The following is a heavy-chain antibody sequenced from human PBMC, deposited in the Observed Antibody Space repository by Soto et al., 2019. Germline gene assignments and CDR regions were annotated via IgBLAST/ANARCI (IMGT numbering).Heavy chain of an antibody. CDR2: ISSSSRYI. D-gene: IGHD6-19*01. V-gene: IGHV3-21*01. J-gene: IGHJ4*02. Sequence: EVQLVESGGGLVKPGGSLRLSCAASGFTFSSYSMNWVRTAPGKGLEWVSAISSSSRYIHYADSVKGLFTISRDNAKNSLYLQMNSLRAEDTAVYYCARDEAGYSSAWTIDYWGQGTLVTVSS. CDR3: ARDEAGYSSAWTIDY. CDR1: GFTFSSYS.